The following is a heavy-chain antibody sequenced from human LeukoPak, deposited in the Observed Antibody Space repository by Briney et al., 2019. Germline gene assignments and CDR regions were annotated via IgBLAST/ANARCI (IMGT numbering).Heavy chain of an antibody. CDR3: ARVSENDYGDYDWFDP. V-gene: IGHV4-30-4*08. CDR2: IYYSGST. D-gene: IGHD4-17*01. Sequence: SETLSLTCTVSGGSISSGDYYWSWIRQPPGKGLEWIGYIYYSGSTYYNPSLKSRVTISVDTSKNQFSLKLSPVTAADTAVYYCARVSENDYGDYDWFDPWGQGTLVTVSS. CDR1: GGSISSGDYY. J-gene: IGHJ5*02.